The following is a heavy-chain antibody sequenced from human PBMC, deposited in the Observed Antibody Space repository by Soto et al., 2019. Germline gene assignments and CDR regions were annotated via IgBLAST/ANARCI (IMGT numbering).Heavy chain of an antibody. CDR1: GGSFSGYY. J-gene: IGHJ4*02. Sequence: SETLSLTCAVYGGSFSGYYWSWIRQPPGKGLEWIGEINHSGSTNYNPSLKSRVTISVDTSKNQFSLKLSSVTAADTAVYYCAREGCRYWGGGSSLLLHYWGQGTLVTVSS. D-gene: IGHD2-15*01. V-gene: IGHV4-34*01. CDR3: AREGCRYWGGGSSLLLHY. CDR2: INHSGST.